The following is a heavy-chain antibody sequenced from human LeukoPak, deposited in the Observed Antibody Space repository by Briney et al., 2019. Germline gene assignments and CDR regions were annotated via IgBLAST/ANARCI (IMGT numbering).Heavy chain of an antibody. CDR3: ARVGNYYYYYMDV. Sequence: GGSLRLSCAASGFTVSSNYMSWVRQAPGKGLEWVSVIYSGGSTYYADSVKGRFTISRDNSKNTLYLQTNSLRAEDTAVYYCARVGNYYYYYMDVWGKGTTVTVSS. J-gene: IGHJ6*03. D-gene: IGHD7-27*01. CDR1: GFTVSSNY. V-gene: IGHV3-53*01. CDR2: IYSGGST.